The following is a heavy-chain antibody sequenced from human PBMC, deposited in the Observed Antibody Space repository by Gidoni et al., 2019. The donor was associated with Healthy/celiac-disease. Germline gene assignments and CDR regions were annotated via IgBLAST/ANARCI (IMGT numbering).Heavy chain of an antibody. CDR1: GFTFSSYS. V-gene: IGHV3-21*01. D-gene: IGHD3-10*02. J-gene: IGHJ6*02. CDR3: ARDYVRSRYYYGMDV. CDR2: ISSSSSYI. Sequence: EVQLVESGGGLVKPGGSLRLSCAASGFTFSSYSMNWVRQAPGKGLEWVSSISSSSSYIYYADSVKGRFTISRDNAKNSLYLQMNSLRAEDTAVYYCARDYVRSRYYYGMDVWGQGTTVTVSS.